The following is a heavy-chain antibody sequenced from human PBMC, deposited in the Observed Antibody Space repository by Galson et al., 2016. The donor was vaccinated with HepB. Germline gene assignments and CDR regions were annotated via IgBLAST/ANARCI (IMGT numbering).Heavy chain of an antibody. D-gene: IGHD3-10*01. CDR3: AKVPSMVRGF. Sequence: SLRLSCAGSGFTFGSFEMTWVRQAPGKGLEWVSIIHFSGTPIYYADSVKGRFSISRDNAKNSLYLQMNSLGVEDTATYYCAKVPSMVRGFWGQGTMVTVSS. V-gene: IGHV3-48*03. CDR1: GFTFGSFE. J-gene: IGHJ3*01. CDR2: IHFSGTPI.